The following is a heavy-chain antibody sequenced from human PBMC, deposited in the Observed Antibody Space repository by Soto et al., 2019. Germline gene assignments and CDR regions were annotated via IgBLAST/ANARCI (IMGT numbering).Heavy chain of an antibody. CDR1: GFTFDDYG. J-gene: IGHJ4*02. CDR2: ISWDSGSI. D-gene: IGHD3-16*01. V-gene: IGHV3-9*01. CDR3: AKARGGIDY. Sequence: DVQLVKSGGGLVQPGRSLRLSCVGSGFTFDDYGMHWVRQAPGKGLEWVSGISWDSGSIGYAESVKGRFTISRDNAKNALYLQMNSLRTEDTALYYCAKARGGIDYWGQGTLVTVSS.